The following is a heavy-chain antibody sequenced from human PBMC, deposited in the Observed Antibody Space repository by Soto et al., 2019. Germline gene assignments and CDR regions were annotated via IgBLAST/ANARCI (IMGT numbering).Heavy chain of an antibody. Sequence: PGGSLRLSCAASGFTFSSYGINWVRQAPGKGLEWVSGISGSGDSTHYADSVKGRFTISRDNSKNTLYLQMNSLRAEDTAVYYCAKQAPYSNSWYEIDHWGQGTRVTVSS. CDR1: GFTFSSYG. CDR3: AKQAPYSNSWYEIDH. J-gene: IGHJ4*02. V-gene: IGHV3-23*01. D-gene: IGHD6-13*01. CDR2: ISGSGDST.